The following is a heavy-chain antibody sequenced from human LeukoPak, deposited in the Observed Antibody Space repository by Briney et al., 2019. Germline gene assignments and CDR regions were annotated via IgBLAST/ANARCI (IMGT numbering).Heavy chain of an antibody. CDR1: GYTFTDYY. J-gene: IGHJ5*02. CDR3: ARDDSSGYYSGP. CDR2: INPNSGGT. Sequence: ASVKVSCKASGYTFTDYYIHWVRQAPGQGLEWMGRINPNSGGTNYAQKFQARVTMTRDTSISTAYMELSRLRSDDTAVYYCARDDSSGYYSGPWGQGTLVTVSS. D-gene: IGHD3-22*01. V-gene: IGHV1-2*06.